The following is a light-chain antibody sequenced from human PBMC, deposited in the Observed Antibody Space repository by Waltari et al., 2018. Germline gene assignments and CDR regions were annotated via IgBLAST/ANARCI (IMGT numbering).Light chain of an antibody. CDR3: QNHERLPAM. CDR1: QNISRY. Sequence: EIVLTQSPGTLSLSPGERATLSCRASQNISRYLAWYQQKPGQAPRLLIYAASSRATGIPDRFSGSWSGTDFSLTISRLEPEYFAVYYCQNHERLPAMFGQGTKVEIK. CDR2: AAS. V-gene: IGKV3-20*01. J-gene: IGKJ1*01.